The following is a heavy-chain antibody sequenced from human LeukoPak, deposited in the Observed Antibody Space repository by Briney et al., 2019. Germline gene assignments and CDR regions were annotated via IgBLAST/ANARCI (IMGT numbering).Heavy chain of an antibody. D-gene: IGHD4-17*01. CDR2: INSDGSST. V-gene: IGHV3-74*01. J-gene: IGHJ3*02. Sequence: GGALRLSCAASGFTFSSYWMHWVRQAPGKGVVGVSRINSDGSSTSYADSVKGRFTISRDNAKNTLYLQMNSLRAEDTAVYYCARVDYGDYASDAFDIWGQGTMVTVSS. CDR3: ARVDYGDYASDAFDI. CDR1: GFTFSSYW.